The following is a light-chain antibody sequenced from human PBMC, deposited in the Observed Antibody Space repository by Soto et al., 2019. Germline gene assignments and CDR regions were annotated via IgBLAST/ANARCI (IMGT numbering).Light chain of an antibody. J-gene: IGLJ7*01. V-gene: IGLV2-8*01. CDR2: EVN. Sequence: VLTQPPSASGSPAQSFTIACTGTSSDIGRHNYVSWYQHHPGKAPKLLFFEVNKRPSGVPDRFYASKSGITASLTVSGLQPEDEAAYFCRSYTDTDNFVIFGGGTQLTVL. CDR3: RSYTDTDNFVI. CDR1: SSDIGRHNY.